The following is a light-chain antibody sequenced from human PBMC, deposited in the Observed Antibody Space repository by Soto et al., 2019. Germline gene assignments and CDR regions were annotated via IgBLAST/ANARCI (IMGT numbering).Light chain of an antibody. CDR1: QSVSSY. J-gene: IGKJ1*01. CDR2: DAS. CDR3: QQYGSSWT. Sequence: IVLTQSPGTLSLSPWERATLSCRASQSVSSYLAWYQQKPGQAPRLLIYDASNRATGIPDRFSGSGSGTDFTLTISRLGPEDFAVYYCQQYGSSWTFGQGTKV. V-gene: IGKV3-20*01.